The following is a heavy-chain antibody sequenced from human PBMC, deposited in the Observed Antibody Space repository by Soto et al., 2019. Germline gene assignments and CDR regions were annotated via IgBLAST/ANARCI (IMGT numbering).Heavy chain of an antibody. CDR3: AKDTLLWLGYNLGVDY. J-gene: IGHJ4*02. D-gene: IGHD3-10*01. CDR2: ISGRGGSR. Sequence: EVQLLESGGGLVQPGGSLRLSCAASGFTFNSYAMSWVRQATGKGLEWVSVISGRGGSRYYADAVKGRFTISRDNSKKTLYLQMNSLRAENTDVYYCAKDTLLWLGYNLGVDYWGQGTLITVSS. V-gene: IGHV3-23*01. CDR1: GFTFNSYA.